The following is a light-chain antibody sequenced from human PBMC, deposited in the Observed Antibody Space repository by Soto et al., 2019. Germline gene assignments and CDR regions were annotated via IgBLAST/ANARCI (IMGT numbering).Light chain of an antibody. CDR3: QQYDSSLIT. J-gene: IGKJ5*01. V-gene: IGKV3-20*01. CDR1: QSVSSNY. CDR2: VAS. Sequence: EIVLTHSPGPLSLSPGERATLSCRASQSVSSNYLAWYQQKPGQAPRLLIYVASRRATGIPARFSGSGSGTDFSLTISRLEPKDLAEYTCQQYDSSLITFGQGTRLEIK.